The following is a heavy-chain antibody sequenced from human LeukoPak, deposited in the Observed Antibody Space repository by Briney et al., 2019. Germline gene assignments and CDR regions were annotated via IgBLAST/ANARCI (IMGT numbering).Heavy chain of an antibody. CDR2: IRYDGSNK. CDR3: AGDPVVADYDFWSGFRNWFDP. Sequence: GGSLRLSCAASGFTFSSYGMHWVRQAPGKGLEWVAFIRYDGSNKYYADSVKGRFTISRDNSKNSLYLQMNSLRAEDTAVYYCAGDPVVADYDFWSGFRNWFDPWGQGTLVTVSS. V-gene: IGHV3-30*02. CDR1: GFTFSSYG. D-gene: IGHD3-3*01. J-gene: IGHJ5*02.